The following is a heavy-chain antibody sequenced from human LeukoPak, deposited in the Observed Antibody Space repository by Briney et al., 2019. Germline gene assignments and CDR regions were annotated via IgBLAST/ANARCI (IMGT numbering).Heavy chain of an antibody. V-gene: IGHV3-74*01. D-gene: IGHD4-23*01. CDR2: IDTDGTST. J-gene: IGHJ4*02. Sequence: GGSLRLSCAASGFTFSSYWMHWVRQAPGKGLEWVSHIDTDGTSTDYADSVKGRFTITRDNAKNTLYLQMNSLRAEDTAVYYCARVTYGNPHFDYWGQGTLVTVSS. CDR1: GFTFSSYW. CDR3: ARVTYGNPHFDY.